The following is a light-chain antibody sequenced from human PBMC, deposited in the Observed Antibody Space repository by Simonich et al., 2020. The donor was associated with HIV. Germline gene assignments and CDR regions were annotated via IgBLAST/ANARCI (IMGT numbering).Light chain of an antibody. CDR3: QNYHSAPLT. Sequence: AIQLTQSPSSLSASVGDRVTITCRASQGISSALAWYQQKPGKAPKLLIYDASSLESGAPSRFSGSGSGTDFTLTISSLQPEDVATYYCQNYHSAPLTFGGGTNVEIK. V-gene: IGKV1-13*02. CDR2: DAS. J-gene: IGKJ4*01. CDR1: QGISSA.